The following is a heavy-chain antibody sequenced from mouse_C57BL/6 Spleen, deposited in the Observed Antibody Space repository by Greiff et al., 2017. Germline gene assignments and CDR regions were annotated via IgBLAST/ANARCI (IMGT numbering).Heavy chain of an antibody. V-gene: IGHV5-17*01. Sequence: DVHLVESGGGLVKPGGSLKLSCAASGFTFSDYGMHWVRQAPEKGLEWVAYISSGSSTIYYADTVKGRFTISRDNAKNTLFLQMTSLRSEDTAMYYCARLTTVVADYWGQGTTLTVSS. CDR3: ARLTTVVADY. CDR2: ISSGSSTI. D-gene: IGHD1-1*01. J-gene: IGHJ2*01. CDR1: GFTFSDYG.